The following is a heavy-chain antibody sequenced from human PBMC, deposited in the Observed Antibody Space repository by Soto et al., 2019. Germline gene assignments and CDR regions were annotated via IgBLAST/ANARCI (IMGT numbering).Heavy chain of an antibody. Sequence: QVQLVESGGGLVKRGGSVRLSCAASGITFSQYYMTWIRQAPGKGLEWVSHISSSGYSKYYGDSVKGRFTISRDNAKNSVYLHMNSLRAEDTAVYYCATSAMAQIAYLYGMDVWGQGTTV. J-gene: IGHJ6*02. CDR3: ATSAMAQIAYLYGMDV. V-gene: IGHV3-11*01. CDR1: GITFSQYY. CDR2: ISSSGYSK. D-gene: IGHD2-21*01.